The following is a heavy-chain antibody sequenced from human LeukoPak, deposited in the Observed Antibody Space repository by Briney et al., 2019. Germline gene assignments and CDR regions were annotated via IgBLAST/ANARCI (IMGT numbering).Heavy chain of an antibody. CDR1: GFTFSSYA. D-gene: IGHD5/OR15-5a*01. V-gene: IGHV3-23*01. Sequence: GGSLRLSWAASGFTFSSYAMSWVRQAPGKGLEWVSAISGSGGSTYYADSVKGRFTISRDNSKNTLYLQMNSLKAEDTAVYYCAKSLRSTRQFDYWGQGTLVTVSS. CDR3: AKSLRSTRQFDY. CDR2: ISGSGGST. J-gene: IGHJ4*02.